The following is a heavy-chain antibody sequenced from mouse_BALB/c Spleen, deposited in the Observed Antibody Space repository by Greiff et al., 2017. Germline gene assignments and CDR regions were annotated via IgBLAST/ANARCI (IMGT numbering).Heavy chain of an antibody. CDR1: GFTFSSYG. CDR2: INSNGGST. D-gene: IGHD2-3*01. V-gene: IGHV5-6-3*01. Sequence: EVKLVESGGGLVQPGGSLKLSCAASGFTFSSYGMSWVRQTPDKRLELVATINSNGGSTYYPDSVKGRFTISRDNAKNTLYLQMSSLKSEDTAMYYCAREEIYDGYTYAMDYWGQGTSVTVSS. J-gene: IGHJ4*01. CDR3: AREEIYDGYTYAMDY.